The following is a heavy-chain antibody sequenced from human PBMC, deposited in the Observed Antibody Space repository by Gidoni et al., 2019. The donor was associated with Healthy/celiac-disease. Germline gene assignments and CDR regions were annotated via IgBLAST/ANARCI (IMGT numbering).Heavy chain of an antibody. CDR3: ARDPITMVRGVIGSYYYGMDV. D-gene: IGHD3-10*01. CDR2: ISSSSSTI. Sequence: EVQLVESGGGLVQPGGSLRLSWAASAFTFSTYSMNWGRQAPGKGLEWVSYISSSSSTIYYADSVKGRFTISRDNAKNSLYLQMNSLRAEDTAVYYCARDPITMVRGVIGSYYYGMDVWGQGTTVTVSS. V-gene: IGHV3-48*01. J-gene: IGHJ6*02. CDR1: AFTFSTYS.